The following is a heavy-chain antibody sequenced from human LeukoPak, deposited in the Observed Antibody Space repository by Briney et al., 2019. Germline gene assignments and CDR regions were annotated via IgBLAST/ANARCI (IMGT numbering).Heavy chain of an antibody. J-gene: IGHJ3*02. CDR3: AKDQDVLRYFDWLFSDDVAFDI. D-gene: IGHD3-9*01. Sequence: GGSLRLSCAASGFTFDDYAMHWVRQAPGKGLEWVSLISGDGGSTYYADSVKGRFTISRDNSKNSLYLQMNSLRTEDTALYYCAKDQDVLRYFDWLFSDDVAFDIWGQETMVTVSS. CDR1: GFTFDDYA. V-gene: IGHV3-43*02. CDR2: ISGDGGST.